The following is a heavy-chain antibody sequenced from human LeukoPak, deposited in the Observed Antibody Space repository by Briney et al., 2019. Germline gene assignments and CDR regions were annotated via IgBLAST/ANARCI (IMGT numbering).Heavy chain of an antibody. D-gene: IGHD3-3*01. V-gene: IGHV3-21*01. Sequence: GGSLRLSCAASGFTFSSYSMNWVRQAPGKGLGWVSSISSSSSYIYYADSVKGRFTISRDNAKNSLYLQMNSLRAEDTAVYYCARGELRFLEWLLPARFDPWGQGTLVTVSS. J-gene: IGHJ5*02. CDR2: ISSSSSYI. CDR3: ARGELRFLEWLLPARFDP. CDR1: GFTFSSYS.